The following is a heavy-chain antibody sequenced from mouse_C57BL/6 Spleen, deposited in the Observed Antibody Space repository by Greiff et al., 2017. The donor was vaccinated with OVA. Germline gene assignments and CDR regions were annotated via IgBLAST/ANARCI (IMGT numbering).Heavy chain of an antibody. D-gene: IGHD3-2*02. CDR1: GYTFTSYW. V-gene: IGHV1-64*01. Sequence: VQLQQPGAELVKPGASVKLSCKASGYTFTSYWMHWVKQRPGQGLEWIGMIHPNSGSTNYNEKFKSKATLTVDKSSSTAYMQLSSLTSEDSAVYYCARLRTAQATLNYFDYWGQGTTLTVSS. CDR3: ARLRTAQATLNYFDY. J-gene: IGHJ2*01. CDR2: IHPNSGST.